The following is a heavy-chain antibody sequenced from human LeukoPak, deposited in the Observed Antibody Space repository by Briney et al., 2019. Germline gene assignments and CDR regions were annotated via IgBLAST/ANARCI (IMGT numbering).Heavy chain of an antibody. Sequence: PSGTLSLTCAVYGGSFSGYYWSWIRQPPGKGLEWIGEINHSGSTNYNPSLKSRVTISVDTSKNQFSLKLSSVTAADTAVYYCARGWEKHSFDYWGQGTLATVSS. CDR1: GGSFSGYY. CDR2: INHSGST. CDR3: ARGWEKHSFDY. J-gene: IGHJ4*02. D-gene: IGHD2-21*01. V-gene: IGHV4-34*01.